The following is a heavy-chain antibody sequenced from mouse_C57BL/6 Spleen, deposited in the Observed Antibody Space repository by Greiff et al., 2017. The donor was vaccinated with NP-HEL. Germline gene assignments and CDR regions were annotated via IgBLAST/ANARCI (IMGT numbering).Heavy chain of an antibody. J-gene: IGHJ2*01. CDR1: GYTFTDYY. V-gene: IGHV1-76*01. D-gene: IGHD1-1*01. CDR2: IYPGSGNT. Sequence: VQLQQSGAELVRPGASVKLSCKASGYTFTDYYINWVKQRPGQGLEWIARIYPGSGNTYYNEKFKGKATLTAEKSSSTAYMQLSSLTSEDSAVYFCAREGNYGSRFDYWGQGTTLTVSS. CDR3: AREGNYGSRFDY.